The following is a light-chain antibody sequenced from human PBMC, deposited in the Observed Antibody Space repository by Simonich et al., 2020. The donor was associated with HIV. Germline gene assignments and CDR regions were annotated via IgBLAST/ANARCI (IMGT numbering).Light chain of an antibody. Sequence: EIVLTQSPATLSSSPGERATLSCRASESVSRYLAWYQQKPGQAPRLLIYDASSRATGIPARFSGSGSGTEFTLTISSIHSEDFAVYYCQQYNTWVSITFGQGTRLEMK. CDR1: ESVSRY. V-gene: IGKV3-11*01. CDR3: QQYNTWVSIT. J-gene: IGKJ5*01. CDR2: DAS.